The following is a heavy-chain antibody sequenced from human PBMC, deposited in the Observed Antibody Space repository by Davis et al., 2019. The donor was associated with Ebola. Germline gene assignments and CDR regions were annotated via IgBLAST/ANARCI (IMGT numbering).Heavy chain of an antibody. CDR2: IYSGGST. Sequence: PGGSLRLSCAASGFTVSSNYMSWVRQAPGKGLEWVSIIYSGGSTYYTDSTKGRFTISRDNSKNTLYLQRNSLRAEDTAVYYCARIKLPASHDDAFDIWGQGTMVTVSS. CDR3: ARIKLPASHDDAFDI. CDR1: GFTVSSNY. D-gene: IGHD2-2*01. J-gene: IGHJ3*02. V-gene: IGHV3-53*01.